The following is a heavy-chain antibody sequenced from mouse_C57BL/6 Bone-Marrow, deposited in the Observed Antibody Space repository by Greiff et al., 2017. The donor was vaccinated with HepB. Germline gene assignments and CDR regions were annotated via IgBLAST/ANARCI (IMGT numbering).Heavy chain of an antibody. CDR2: IYPGSGST. J-gene: IGHJ1*03. D-gene: IGHD2-1*01. CDR3: ARGVYYGNCDWYFDV. V-gene: IGHV1-55*01. Sequence: QVQLQQPGAELVKPGASVKMSCKASGYTFTSYWITWVKQRPGQGLEWIGDIYPGSGSTNYNEKFKSKATLTVDTSSSTAYMQLSSLTSEDSAVYYCARGVYYGNCDWYFDVWGTGTTVTVSS. CDR1: GYTFTSYW.